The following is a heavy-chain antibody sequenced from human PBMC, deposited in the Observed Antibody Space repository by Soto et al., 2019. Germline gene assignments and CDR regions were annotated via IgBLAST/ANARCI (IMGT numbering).Heavy chain of an antibody. Sequence: SLSLSCAASGFTFSSYAMHWVRQAPGKGLEWVAVISYDGSNKYYADSVKGRFTISRDNSKNTLYLQMNSLRAEDTAVYYCARVTYYNDSSGSLDLGMDVGSKGPTVPVP. CDR3: ARVTYYNDSSGSLDLGMDV. CDR2: ISYDGSNK. V-gene: IGHV3-30-3*01. CDR1: GFTFSSYA. J-gene: IGHJ6*04. D-gene: IGHD3-22*01.